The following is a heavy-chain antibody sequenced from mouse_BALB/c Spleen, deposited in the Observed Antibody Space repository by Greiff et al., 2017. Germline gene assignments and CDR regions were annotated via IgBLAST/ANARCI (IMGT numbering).Heavy chain of an antibody. CDR3: TRDNDYGSSHAMDY. D-gene: IGHD1-1*01. Sequence: VQLLQSGAELVKPGASVKLSCTASGFNIKDTYMPWVKQTPEQGLEWIGRIDTANGNTKYAPRFQGKSTITADTSSNTPYLQLSSLTSEDTAVYYCTRDNDYGSSHAMDYWGQGTSVTVSS. J-gene: IGHJ4*01. V-gene: IGHV14-3*02. CDR1: GFNIKDTY. CDR2: IDTANGNT.